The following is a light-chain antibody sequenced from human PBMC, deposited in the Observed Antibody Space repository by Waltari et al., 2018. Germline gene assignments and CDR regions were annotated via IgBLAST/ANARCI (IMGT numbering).Light chain of an antibody. CDR3: QQHDNLPSFT. Sequence: CQASEDIRTYLNWYQQKPGKAPKLLIYDASNLETGVSSRFSGSGSGTDFTLTISSLQPEDLATYYCQQHDNLPSFTFGGGTKVEI. J-gene: IGKJ4*01. CDR1: EDIRTY. CDR2: DAS. V-gene: IGKV1-33*01.